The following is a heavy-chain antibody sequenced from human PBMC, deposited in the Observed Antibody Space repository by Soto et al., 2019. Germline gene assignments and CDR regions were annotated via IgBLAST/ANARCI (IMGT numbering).Heavy chain of an antibody. CDR3: AHRTGGAFDY. V-gene: IGHV2-5*02. D-gene: IGHD3-16*01. CDR1: GFSLSTSGVV. J-gene: IGHJ4*02. CDR2: IYWDGDK. Sequence: QITLKESGPTLVTPTQTLTLTCTFSGFSLSTSGVVVGWIRQPPGTALEWLALIYWDGDKRYSPSLKSRLTNTNNTTKKQEFLTMTNMDPVDTGTYYCAHRTGGAFDYWGQGTLVTVSS.